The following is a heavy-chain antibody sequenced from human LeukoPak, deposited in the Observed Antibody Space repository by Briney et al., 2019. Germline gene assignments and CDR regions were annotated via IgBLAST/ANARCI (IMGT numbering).Heavy chain of an antibody. CDR3: ARDSHDFGVY. V-gene: IGHV4-30-4*01. D-gene: IGHD3-3*01. Sequence: SQTLSLTCTVSGGSISSGDYYWSWIRQPPGKGLEWIGYIYYSGSTYYNPSLKSRITISVDTSKNQLSLKLSSVTAADTAVYYCARDSHDFGVYWGQGTLVTVSS. J-gene: IGHJ4*02. CDR1: GGSISSGDYY. CDR2: IYYSGST.